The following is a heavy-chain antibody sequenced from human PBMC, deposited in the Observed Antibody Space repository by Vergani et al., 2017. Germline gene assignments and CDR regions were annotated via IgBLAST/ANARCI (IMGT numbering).Heavy chain of an antibody. J-gene: IGHJ5*02. Sequence: QVQLQQWGAGLLKPSETLSLTCAVYGGSFSGYYWSWIRQPPGKGLEWIGEINHSGSTNYNPSLKSRVTISVDTSKNQFSLKLSSVTAADTAVYYCASSHLDVVRGVISWFDPWGQGTLVTVSS. CDR2: INHSGST. CDR1: GGSFSGYY. D-gene: IGHD3-10*01. V-gene: IGHV4-34*01. CDR3: ASSHLDVVRGVISWFDP.